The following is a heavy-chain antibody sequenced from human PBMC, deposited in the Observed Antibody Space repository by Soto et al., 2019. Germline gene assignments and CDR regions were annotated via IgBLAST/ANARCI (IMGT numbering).Heavy chain of an antibody. CDR2: IYYSGST. CDR3: ARDRPYCSSTSCYKRPGEFDY. D-gene: IGHD2-2*02. Sequence: RSLTCTVSGGSISSGGYYWSWIRQHPGKGLEWIGYIYYSGSTYYNPSLKSRVTISVDTSKNQFSLKLSSVTAADTAVYYCARDRPYCSSTSCYKRPGEFDYWGQGTLVTVSS. J-gene: IGHJ4*02. CDR1: GGSISSGGYY. V-gene: IGHV4-31*03.